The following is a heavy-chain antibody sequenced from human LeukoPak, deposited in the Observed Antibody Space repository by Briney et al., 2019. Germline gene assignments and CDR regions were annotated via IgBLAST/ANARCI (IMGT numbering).Heavy chain of an antibody. Sequence: SVKVSCKASGSTFTDYYIHWVRQAPGQGLEWMGWINPNSGGTNYAQKFQGRVTMTRDTSTSTVYMELSSLRSEDTAVYYCARGAEMATKGGIDYWGQGTLVTVSS. J-gene: IGHJ4*02. CDR1: GSTFTDYY. V-gene: IGHV1-2*02. D-gene: IGHD5-24*01. CDR2: INPNSGGT. CDR3: ARGAEMATKGGIDY.